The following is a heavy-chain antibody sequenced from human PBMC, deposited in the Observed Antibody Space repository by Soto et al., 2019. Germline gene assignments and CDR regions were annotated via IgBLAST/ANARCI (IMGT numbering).Heavy chain of an antibody. Sequence: ASVKVSCKATGYTFTSYYMHWVRQAPGQGLEWMGIINPSGGSTSYAQKFQGRVTMTRDTSTSTVYMELSSLRSEDTAVYYCARDKSLGSGWYGGMDVWGQGTTVTVSS. V-gene: IGHV1-46*03. CDR3: ARDKSLGSGWYGGMDV. CDR1: GYTFTSYY. J-gene: IGHJ6*02. CDR2: INPSGGST. D-gene: IGHD6-19*01.